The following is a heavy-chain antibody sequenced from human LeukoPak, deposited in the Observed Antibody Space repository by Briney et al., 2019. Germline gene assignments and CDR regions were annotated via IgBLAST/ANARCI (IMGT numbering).Heavy chain of an antibody. V-gene: IGHV3-7*05. Sequence: GGSLRLSCAASGFTFNMYWMSWVRQAPGKGLEWVANIKQDGSEKKYVESVEGRFTISRDNAKKSLHLQMNSLGVEDTALYYCVRDCWGLPNGVHGFDVWGQGTMVTVSS. CDR1: GFTFNMYW. CDR3: VRDCWGLPNGVHGFDV. D-gene: IGHD7-27*01. J-gene: IGHJ3*01. CDR2: IKQDGSEK.